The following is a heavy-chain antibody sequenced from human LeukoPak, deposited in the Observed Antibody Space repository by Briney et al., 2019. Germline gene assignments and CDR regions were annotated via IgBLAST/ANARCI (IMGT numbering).Heavy chain of an antibody. V-gene: IGHV3-21*01. J-gene: IGHJ4*02. Sequence: GGSLRLSCAASGFTFSSYSMNWVRQAPGKGLEWVSSISSSSSYIYYADSVKGRITISRDNAKNSLYLQMNSLRAEDTAVYYCARGGSGNWNAPFDYWGQGTLVTVSS. D-gene: IGHD1-1*01. CDR3: ARGGSGNWNAPFDY. CDR1: GFTFSSYS. CDR2: ISSSSSYI.